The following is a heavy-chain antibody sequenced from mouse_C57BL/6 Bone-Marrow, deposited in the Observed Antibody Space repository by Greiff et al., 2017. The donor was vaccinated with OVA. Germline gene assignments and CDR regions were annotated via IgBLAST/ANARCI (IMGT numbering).Heavy chain of an antibody. Sequence: QVQLQQSGAELVKPGASVKLSCKASGYTFTGYWIEWVKQRPGHGLEWIGEIYPGSGGTNYNEKFKGKATLTADKSSSTAYMQLSSLTSEDSAIYSCARAYYGSHACFDVWGQGTTVTVSA. CDR3: ARAYYGSHACFDV. CDR1: GYTFTGYW. J-gene: IGHJ1*01. CDR2: IYPGSGGT. V-gene: IGHV1-9*01. D-gene: IGHD1-1*01.